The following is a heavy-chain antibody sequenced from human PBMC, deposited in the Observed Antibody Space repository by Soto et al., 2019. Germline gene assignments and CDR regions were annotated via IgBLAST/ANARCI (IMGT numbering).Heavy chain of an antibody. J-gene: IGHJ4*02. V-gene: IGHV1-18*04. CDR1: GYTFTGYG. CDR2: ISGYTGKT. CDR3: ARDGYSDINMYYYDY. Sequence: ASVKVSCKASGYTFTGYGITWVRRAPGQGLEWLGWISGYTGKTNYAQKVQGRVTMTTDTSTSTAYMELRSLTSDDTAVYYCARDGYSDINMYYYDYWGQGILVTVSS. D-gene: IGHD3-10*01.